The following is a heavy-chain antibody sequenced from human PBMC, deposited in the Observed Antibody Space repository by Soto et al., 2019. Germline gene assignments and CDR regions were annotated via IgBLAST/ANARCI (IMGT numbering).Heavy chain of an antibody. J-gene: IGHJ6*02. Sequence: GGSLRLSCVASGFTFSNHAMHWVRQAPGKGLEWVAVIARDGRDKHYADSVKGRFTISRDNSKLSLNLQMDSLRTEDTAVYYCARDRAGGYYGSGSSIYYYYGMDVWGQGTTVTVSS. CDR3: ARDRAGGYYGSGSSIYYYYGMDV. CDR2: IARDGRDK. D-gene: IGHD3-10*01. CDR1: GFTFSNHA. V-gene: IGHV3-30*04.